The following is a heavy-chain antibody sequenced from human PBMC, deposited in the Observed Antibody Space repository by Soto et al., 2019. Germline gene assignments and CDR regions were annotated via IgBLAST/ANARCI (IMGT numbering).Heavy chain of an antibody. CDR2: IYYSGST. D-gene: IGHD6-6*01. Sequence: PSETLSLTCTVSGGSISSGGYYWSWIRQHPGKGLEWIGYIYYSGSTYYNPSLKSRVTISVDTSKNQFSLKLSSVTAADTAVYYCARDGYSSSAEGLDYFDYWGQGTLVTVS. J-gene: IGHJ4*02. V-gene: IGHV4-31*03. CDR1: GGSISSGGYY. CDR3: ARDGYSSSAEGLDYFDY.